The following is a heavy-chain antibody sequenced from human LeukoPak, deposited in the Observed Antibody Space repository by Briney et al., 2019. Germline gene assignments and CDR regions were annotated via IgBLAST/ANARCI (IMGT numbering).Heavy chain of an antibody. CDR3: ARDQYNYGYVSWFDP. D-gene: IGHD5-18*01. CDR1: GFTFSSYE. V-gene: IGHV3-48*03. J-gene: IGHJ5*02. CDR2: ISESGSAI. Sequence: AGGSLRLSCAASGFTFSSYEMNWVRLAPGKGLEWVSYISESGSAIYYADSVRGRFTISRDNAKNSLYLQMNSLRAEDTAVYYCARDQYNYGYVSWFDPWGQGTLVTDSS.